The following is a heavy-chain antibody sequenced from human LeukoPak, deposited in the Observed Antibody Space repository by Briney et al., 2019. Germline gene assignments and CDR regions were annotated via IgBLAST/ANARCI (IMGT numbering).Heavy chain of an antibody. D-gene: IGHD3-10*01. CDR1: GFTFSSYW. J-gene: IGHJ4*02. CDR2: IKQDGSEK. Sequence: GGSLRLSCAASGFTFSSYWMSWVRQAPGKGLEWVANIKQDGSEKYYVDSVKGRFTISRDNAKNSLYLQMNSLRAEDTAVYYCARGLRRYYYGSGSFFSGFDYWGQGTLVTVPS. V-gene: IGHV3-7*04. CDR3: ARGLRRYYYGSGSFFSGFDY.